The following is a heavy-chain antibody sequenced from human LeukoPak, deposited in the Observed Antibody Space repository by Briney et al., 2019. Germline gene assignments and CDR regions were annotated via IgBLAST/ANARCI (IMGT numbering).Heavy chain of an antibody. D-gene: IGHD4-23*01. CDR3: AREMGVVTAHGIDV. V-gene: IGHV4-39*02. CDR1: GGSISSISSNNYH. Sequence: PSETLSLTCIVSGGSISSISSNNYHWGWIRQPPGKGLEWIGSVYYSGSTYYNPSLKSRVTISVDTSKNQFSLKLSSVTAADTALYYCAREMGVVTAHGIDVWGQGTTVTVSS. J-gene: IGHJ6*02. CDR2: VYYSGST.